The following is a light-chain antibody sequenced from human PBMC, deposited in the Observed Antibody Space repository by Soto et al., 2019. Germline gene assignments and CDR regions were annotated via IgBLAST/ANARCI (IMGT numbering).Light chain of an antibody. J-gene: IGLJ1*01. Sequence: QSVPTHLPSVSVAPGQTFSVCCPGGSSNIGAGYDVHWYQQVPGTAPKLVLYSNTARPSGVPARFSGSRSGSSASLTITGLQAEDEADYYCQSYDSILTGSVFGTGP. CDR3: QSYDSILTGSV. CDR2: SNT. V-gene: IGLV1-40*01. CDR1: SSNIGAGYD.